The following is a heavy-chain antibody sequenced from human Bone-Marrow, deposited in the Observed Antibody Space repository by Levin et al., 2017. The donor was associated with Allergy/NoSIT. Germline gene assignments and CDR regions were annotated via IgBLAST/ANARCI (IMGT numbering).Heavy chain of an antibody. V-gene: IGHV1-24*01. CDR1: GYSLTELS. J-gene: IGHJ4*02. Sequence: ASVKVSCKVSGYSLTELSMHWVRQAPGKGLEWMGGFDPEDGETIYAQKFQGRVTMTEATSTDTAYMELSSLRSEDTAMYYCTISTMYSSGWYDYWGQGTLVTVSS. CDR2: FDPEDGET. CDR3: TISTMYSSGWYDY. D-gene: IGHD6-19*01.